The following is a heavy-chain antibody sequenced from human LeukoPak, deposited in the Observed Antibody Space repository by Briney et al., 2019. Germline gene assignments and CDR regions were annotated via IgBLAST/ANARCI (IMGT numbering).Heavy chain of an antibody. D-gene: IGHD2-2*02. CDR3: ARRQYTNSPFDP. Sequence: PSETLSLTCTVSGGSISTSSYFWAWIRQPLGKALEWIGSIYYSGTTYYNPSLKSRVTISQDTSKNQFSLKLTSVTAADTAVYFCARRQYTNSPFDPWGQGTLVTVSS. CDR1: GGSISTSSYF. CDR2: IYYSGTT. V-gene: IGHV4-39*01. J-gene: IGHJ5*02.